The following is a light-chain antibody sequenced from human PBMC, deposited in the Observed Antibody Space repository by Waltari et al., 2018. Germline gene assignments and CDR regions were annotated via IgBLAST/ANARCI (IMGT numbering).Light chain of an antibody. Sequence: QSALTQPASVSGSPGQAIIISCTGTGSDVGGYDYVSWYQQYPGKAPRLIIYDVYKRPSGVSNGLSGSKSDKTASLTISGLQAEDESVYYCSSYTSSGGVFGGGTKLNVL. CDR3: SSYTSSGGV. V-gene: IGLV2-14*01. J-gene: IGLJ2*01. CDR2: DVY. CDR1: GSDVGGYDY.